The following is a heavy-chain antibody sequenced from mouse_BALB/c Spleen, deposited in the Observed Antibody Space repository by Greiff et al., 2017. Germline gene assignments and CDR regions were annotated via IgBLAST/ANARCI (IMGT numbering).Heavy chain of an antibody. CDR3: ARAYDWYFDV. CDR2: ISSGGST. CDR1: GFTFSSYA. V-gene: IGHV5-6-5*01. J-gene: IGHJ1*01. D-gene: IGHD2-12*01. Sequence: EVQLVESGGGLVKPGGSLKLSCAASGFTFSSYAMSWVRQTPEKRLEWVASISSGGSTYYPDSVKGRFTISRDNARNILYLQMSSLRSEDTAMYYCARAYDWYFDVWGAGTTVTVSS.